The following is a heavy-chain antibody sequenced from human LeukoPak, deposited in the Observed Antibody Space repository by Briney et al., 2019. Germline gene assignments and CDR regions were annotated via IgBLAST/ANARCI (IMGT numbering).Heavy chain of an antibody. J-gene: IGHJ6*02. CDR1: GGSISSGGYY. D-gene: IGHD2-2*01. CDR2: IYYSGST. Sequence: SETLSLTCTVSGGSISSGGYYWSWIRQHPGKGLEWIGYIYYSGSTYYNPSLKSRVTISVDTSKNQFSLKLSSVTAADTAVYYCARVTNLYYYDMDVRGQGTTVTVSS. CDR3: ARVTNLYYYDMDV. V-gene: IGHV4-31*03.